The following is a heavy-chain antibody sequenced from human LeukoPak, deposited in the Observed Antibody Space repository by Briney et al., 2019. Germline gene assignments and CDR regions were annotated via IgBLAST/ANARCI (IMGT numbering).Heavy chain of an antibody. CDR1: GFPFSSYW. CDR2: IKQDGSEE. Sequence: GGSLRLSCAASGFPFSSYWMSWVRQAPGKGLEWVANIKQDGSEEYYVDSVKGRFTISRDNAKNSLYLQMNSLRAEDTAVYYCARGDQWLVLAWFDPWGQGTLVTVSS. J-gene: IGHJ5*02. CDR3: ARGDQWLVLAWFDP. D-gene: IGHD6-19*01. V-gene: IGHV3-7*01.